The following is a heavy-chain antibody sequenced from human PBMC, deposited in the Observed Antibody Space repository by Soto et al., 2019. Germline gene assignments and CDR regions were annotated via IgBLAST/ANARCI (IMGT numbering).Heavy chain of an antibody. D-gene: IGHD5-18*01. CDR2: INHSGST. J-gene: IGHJ4*02. CDR3: ARGRGGYSYGDLYFDY. Sequence: QVQLQQWGAGLLKPSETLSLTCAVYGGFFSGYYWSWIRQPPGKGLEWIGEINHSGSTNYNPSLKSQVTISVDTSKNQFSLKLSSVTAADTAVYYCARGRGGYSYGDLYFDYWGQGTLVTVSS. CDR1: GGFFSGYY. V-gene: IGHV4-34*01.